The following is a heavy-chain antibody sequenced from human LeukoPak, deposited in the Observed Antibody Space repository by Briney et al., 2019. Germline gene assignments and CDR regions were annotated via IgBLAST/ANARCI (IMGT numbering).Heavy chain of an antibody. D-gene: IGHD4-23*01. CDR3: ARDSVGPYGY. CDR2: IRAYSGYK. Sequence: GASVKVSCQASVYIFTGYYMHWVRQACGKGFEGMGWIRAYSGYKHYAQKLEDRVTVHTDTHTRTVYVALRSQSSDHRDVFLCARDSVGPYGYWGQGTLVTVSS. V-gene: IGHV1-18*04. J-gene: IGHJ4*02. CDR1: VYIFTGYY.